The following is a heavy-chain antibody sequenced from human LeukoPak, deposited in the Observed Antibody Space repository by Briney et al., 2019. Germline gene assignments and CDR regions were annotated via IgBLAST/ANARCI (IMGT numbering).Heavy chain of an antibody. V-gene: IGHV4-4*02. CDR3: ARVDILTGSALDY. CDR1: GGSIRSSNW. Sequence: SETLSLTCADSGGSIRSSNWWSWVRQPPGKGLEGFGEIYHSGSTNYNPSLKSRVTISVDKSKNQFSLKLSSVTAADTAVYYCARVDILTGSALDYWGQGTLVSVSS. D-gene: IGHD3-9*01. CDR2: IYHSGST. J-gene: IGHJ4*02.